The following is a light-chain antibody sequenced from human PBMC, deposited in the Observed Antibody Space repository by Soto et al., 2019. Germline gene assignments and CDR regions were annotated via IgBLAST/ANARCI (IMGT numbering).Light chain of an antibody. V-gene: IGLV1-44*01. Sequence: SVLIQSPSASGTPGQRVTISCSGSRSNIGSNTVNWYHQVPGTAPRLLIYANNQRPSGVPDRFSGSKSGTSASLAISGLQSEDEADYYCAAWDDSLNGPVFGGGTKLTVL. CDR3: AAWDDSLNGPV. J-gene: IGLJ3*02. CDR1: RSNIGSNT. CDR2: ANN.